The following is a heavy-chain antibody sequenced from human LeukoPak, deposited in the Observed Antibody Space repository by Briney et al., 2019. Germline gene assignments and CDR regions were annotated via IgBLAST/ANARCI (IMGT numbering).Heavy chain of an antibody. V-gene: IGHV1-2*06. CDR2: INPNSGGT. D-gene: IGHD3-10*01. Sequence: ASVKVSCKASGYTFTGYYMHWVRQAPGQGLEWMGRINPNSGGTNYAQKFQGRVTMTRGTSISTAYMELSRLRSDDAAVYYCARDLFYYYGSGSYDYWGQGTLVTVSS. J-gene: IGHJ4*02. CDR1: GYTFTGYY. CDR3: ARDLFYYYGSGSYDY.